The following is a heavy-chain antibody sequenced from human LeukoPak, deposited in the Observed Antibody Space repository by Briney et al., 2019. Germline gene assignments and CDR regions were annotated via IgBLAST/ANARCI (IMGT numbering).Heavy chain of an antibody. V-gene: IGHV3-23*01. D-gene: IGHD3-22*01. J-gene: IGHJ4*02. CDR3: AKSSSYHDSSGYLYYFDY. CDR2: ISGSGGDT. Sequence: GGSLRLSCAASGFTFSSYAMNWVRQAPGQGLEWVSGISGSGGDTYYADSVKGRFTISRDNSKNTLYLQMNSLRAEDTAVYYCAKSSSYHDSSGYLYYFDYWGQGTLVTVSS. CDR1: GFTFSSYA.